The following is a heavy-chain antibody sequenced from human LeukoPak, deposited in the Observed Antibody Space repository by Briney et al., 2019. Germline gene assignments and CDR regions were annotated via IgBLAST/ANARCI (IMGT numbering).Heavy chain of an antibody. CDR3: AREFAYCGGDCYPNDAFDI. CDR2: INPNSGGT. J-gene: IGHJ3*02. D-gene: IGHD2-21*02. Sequence: ASVKVSCEASGYTFTGYYMHWVRQAPGQGLEWMGWINPNSGGTNYAQKFQGRVTMTRDTSISTAYMELSRLRSDDTAVYYCAREFAYCGGDCYPNDAFDIWGQGTMVTVSS. V-gene: IGHV1-2*02. CDR1: GYTFTGYY.